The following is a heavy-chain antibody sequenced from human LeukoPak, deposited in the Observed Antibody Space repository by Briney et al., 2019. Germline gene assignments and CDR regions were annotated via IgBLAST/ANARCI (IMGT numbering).Heavy chain of an antibody. J-gene: IGHJ2*01. CDR2: IIPILDTA. Sequence: SVKVSCKASGGTFSSSAITWVRQAPGQGLEWMGGIIPILDTANYAQMFQGRVTITADKSTGTVYMELSSLRSEDTAVYYCARDPGNNYYYFDLWGRGTLVTVSS. D-gene: IGHD4-23*01. CDR1: GGTFSSSA. V-gene: IGHV1-69*10. CDR3: ARDPGNNYYYFDL.